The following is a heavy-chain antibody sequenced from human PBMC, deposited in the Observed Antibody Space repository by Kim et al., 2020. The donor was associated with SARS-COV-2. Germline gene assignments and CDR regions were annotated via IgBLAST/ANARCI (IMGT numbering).Heavy chain of an antibody. D-gene: IGHD3-3*01. J-gene: IGHJ3*02. CDR1: GFTFSSYE. V-gene: IGHV3-48*03. Sequence: GGSLRLSCAASGFTFSSYEMNWVRQAPGKGLEWVSYISSSGSTIYYADSVKGRFTISRDNAKNSLYLQMNSLRAEDTAVYYCASGGITIFGVVIVDAFDIWGQGTMVTVSS. CDR2: ISSSGSTI. CDR3: ASGGITIFGVVIVDAFDI.